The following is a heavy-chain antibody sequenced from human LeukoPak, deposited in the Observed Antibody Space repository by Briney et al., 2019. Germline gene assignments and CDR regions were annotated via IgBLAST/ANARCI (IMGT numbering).Heavy chain of an antibody. CDR3: ARGRFHYDSSGYSSFYH. Sequence: PGGSLRLSCAASGFTFSTYCMSWVRQAPGKGLEWVANINKDGSDKYYVDSVTGRFTISRDNAQNSLYLQMSSLRAEDTAVYYCARGRFHYDSSGYSSFYHWGQGTLVTVSS. CDR2: INKDGSDK. CDR1: GFTFSTYC. D-gene: IGHD3-22*01. V-gene: IGHV3-7*01. J-gene: IGHJ4*02.